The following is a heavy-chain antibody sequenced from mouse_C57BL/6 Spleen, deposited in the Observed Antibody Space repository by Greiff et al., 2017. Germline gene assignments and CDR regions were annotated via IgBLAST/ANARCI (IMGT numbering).Heavy chain of an antibody. D-gene: IGHD1-1*01. J-gene: IGHJ4*01. CDR2: IDPEDGET. CDR1: GFNIKDYY. Sequence: VQLQQSGAELVKPGASVKLSCTASGFNIKDYYMHWVKQRTEQGLEWIGRIDPEDGETKYAPKFQGKATITADTSSNTAYLQLSILTSEDTAVYYCASSRDGSSFYYAMDYWGQGTSVTVSS. V-gene: IGHV14-2*01. CDR3: ASSRDGSSFYYAMDY.